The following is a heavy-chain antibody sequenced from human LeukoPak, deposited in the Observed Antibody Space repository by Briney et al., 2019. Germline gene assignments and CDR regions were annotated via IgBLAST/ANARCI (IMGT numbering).Heavy chain of an antibody. Sequence: SETLSLTCTVSGGSISSGGYFWTWIRQHPGKGLEWIGSIYYSGSTNYNPSLKSRVTISVDTSKNQFSLKLSSVTAADTAVYYCARMMGDYYDLHEYWGQGTLVTVSS. CDR1: GGSISSGGYF. CDR2: IYYSGST. CDR3: ARMMGDYYDLHEY. D-gene: IGHD2-21*02. V-gene: IGHV4-61*08. J-gene: IGHJ4*02.